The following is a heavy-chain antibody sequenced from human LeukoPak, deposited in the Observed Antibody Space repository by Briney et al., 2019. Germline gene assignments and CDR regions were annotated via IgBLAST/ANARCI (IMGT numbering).Heavy chain of an antibody. Sequence: GASVKVSCKASGYTFTGYYMHWVRQAPGQGLEWMGWINPNSGGTNYAQKFQGWVTMTRDTSISTAYMELSRLRSDDTAVYYCARSYCRGGSCYEYWGQGTLVTVSS. V-gene: IGHV1-2*04. J-gene: IGHJ4*02. D-gene: IGHD2-15*01. CDR2: INPNSGGT. CDR1: GYTFTGYY. CDR3: ARSYCRGGSCYEY.